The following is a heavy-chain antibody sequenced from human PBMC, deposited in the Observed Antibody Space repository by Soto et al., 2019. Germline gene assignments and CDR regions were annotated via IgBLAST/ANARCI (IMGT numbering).Heavy chain of an antibody. V-gene: IGHV4-59*12. CDR3: ARSLIVATIPDY. J-gene: IGHJ4*02. CDR2: IYYSGST. Sequence: SETLSLTCTVSGGSISSYYWSWIRQPPGKGLEWIGYIYYSGSTNYNPSLKSRVTISVDTSKNQFSLKLSSVTAADTAVYYCARSLIVATIPDYWGQGTLVTVSS. D-gene: IGHD5-12*01. CDR1: GGSISSYY.